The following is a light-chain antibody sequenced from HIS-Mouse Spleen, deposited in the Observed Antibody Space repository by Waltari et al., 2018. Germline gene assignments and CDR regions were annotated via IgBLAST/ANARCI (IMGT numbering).Light chain of an antibody. V-gene: IGLV2-23*01. Sequence: QSALTQPASVSGSPGQSITISCTGTSSDVGSYNLVSWYQQHPGKAPKLMIYEGSKRPSGVSNRVSVSKSGNTASLPISGLQAEDEADYYCCSYTGSSTWVFGGGTKLTVL. CDR2: EGS. CDR1: SSDVGSYNL. J-gene: IGLJ3*02. CDR3: CSYTGSSTWV.